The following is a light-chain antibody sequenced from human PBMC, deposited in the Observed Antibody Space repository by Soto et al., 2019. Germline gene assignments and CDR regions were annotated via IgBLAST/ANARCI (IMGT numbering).Light chain of an antibody. J-gene: IGLJ7*01. V-gene: IGLV1-44*01. CDR3: AAWDVRFVV. CDR1: RSNIGTNT. Sequence: QSVLTQPPSASGTPGQRVTISCSGSRSNIGTNTVTWYQQLPGTAPKLLIYSDNQRPSGVADRFSGSKSGTSASLAIIALQSDDEAAYYCAAWDVRFVVFGGGTQLTVL. CDR2: SDN.